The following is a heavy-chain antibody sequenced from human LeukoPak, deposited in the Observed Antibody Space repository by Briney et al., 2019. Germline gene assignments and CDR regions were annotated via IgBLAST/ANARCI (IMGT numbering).Heavy chain of an antibody. CDR2: LYYSGST. J-gene: IGHJ4*02. D-gene: IGHD2-15*01. CDR1: GGSISSSSFY. V-gene: IGHV4-39*01. CDR3: ARQNRYCSGAGCLTSFDY. Sequence: PSETLSLTCSASGGSISSSSFYWGWIRQPPGKGLEWIGSLYYSGSTYYNPSLKSRVTISVDTSKNQFFLKLSSVTAADTAIYYCARQNRYCSGAGCLTSFDYWGQGTLVTVSS.